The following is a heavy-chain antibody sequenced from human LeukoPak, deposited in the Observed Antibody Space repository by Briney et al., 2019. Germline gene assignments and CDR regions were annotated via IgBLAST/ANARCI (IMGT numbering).Heavy chain of an antibody. J-gene: IGHJ5*02. CDR3: ARGIAISANWFDP. D-gene: IGHD3-9*01. CDR2: IYYSGST. CDR1: GGSLSSGGYY. Sequence: SQTLSLTCTVSGGSLSSGGYYWSWIRHHPGKGLEGIVYIYYSGSTNYNPSLKSRVTISVDTSKNQFSLKLSSVTAADTAVYYCARGIAISANWFDPWGQGTLVTVSS. V-gene: IGHV4-31*03.